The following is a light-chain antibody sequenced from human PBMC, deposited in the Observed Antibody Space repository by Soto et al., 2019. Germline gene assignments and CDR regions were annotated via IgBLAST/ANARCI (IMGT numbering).Light chain of an antibody. CDR2: DVS. V-gene: IGLV2-8*01. Sequence: QSALTQPPSASGSPGQSVTISCTGTSSDVGGYNYVSWYQQHPGKAPKVIIYDVSKRPSGVPDRFSGSKSGNTASLAVSGVQTGEDADYYCASHAGSSAVFGGGTKLTVL. CDR1: SSDVGGYNY. J-gene: IGLJ2*01. CDR3: ASHAGSSAV.